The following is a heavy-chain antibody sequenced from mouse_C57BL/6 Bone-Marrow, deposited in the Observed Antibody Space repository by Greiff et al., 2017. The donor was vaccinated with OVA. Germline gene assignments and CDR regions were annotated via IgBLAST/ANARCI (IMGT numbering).Heavy chain of an antibody. CDR1: GFTFNTYA. J-gene: IGHJ4*01. CDR2: IRSKSSNYAT. V-gene: IGHV10-3*01. Sequence: DVKLVESGGGLVQPKGSLKLSCAASGFTFNTYAMHWVRQAPGKGLEWVARIRSKSSNYATYYADSVKDRFTISREDSQSMLYLQMNNLRTEDTAMYYCVRDKGYDYDGGYMDYWGQGTSVTVSS. D-gene: IGHD2-4*01. CDR3: VRDKGYDYDGGYMDY.